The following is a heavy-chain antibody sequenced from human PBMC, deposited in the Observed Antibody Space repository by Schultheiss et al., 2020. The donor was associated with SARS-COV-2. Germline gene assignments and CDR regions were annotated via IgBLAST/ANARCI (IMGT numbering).Heavy chain of an antibody. V-gene: IGHV3-30*07. Sequence: GGSLRLSCAASGFTFSTYAMHWVRQPPGKGLEWVALISYDGSNKDHADSVKGRFTISRDNFKNTLYLQMNSLRADDTALYYCAKSRIMATYYYYGMDVWGQGTTVTVSS. J-gene: IGHJ6*02. CDR2: ISYDGSNK. CDR3: AKSRIMATYYYYGMDV. CDR1: GFTFSTYA. D-gene: IGHD2-8*01.